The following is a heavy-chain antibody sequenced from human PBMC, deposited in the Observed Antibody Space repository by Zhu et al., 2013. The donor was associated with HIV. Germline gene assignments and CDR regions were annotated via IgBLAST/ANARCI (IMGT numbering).Heavy chain of an antibody. J-gene: IGHJ5*02. CDR2: ISVYNGNT. CDR3: ARETTASRLGGVFDL. V-gene: IGHV1-18*01. CDR1: GYTFSSYG. Sequence: QVQLVQSGAEVKKPGASVKVSCKASGYTFSSYGITWVRQAPGQGLEWMGWISVYNGNTNYAQKFQGRVTMTTDTSTSTAYMEVRSLRSDDTAVYYCARETTASRLGGVFDLWGQGTLVTVSS. D-gene: IGHD3-16*01.